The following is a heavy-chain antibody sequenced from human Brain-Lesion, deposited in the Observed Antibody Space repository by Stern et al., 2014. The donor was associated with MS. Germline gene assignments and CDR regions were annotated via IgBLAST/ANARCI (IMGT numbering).Heavy chain of an antibody. CDR2: IYYSGNT. CDR1: GGSVSSTSYA. D-gene: IGHD2-15*01. CDR3: AGEEDIRYCSGGSCTGNWFDP. J-gene: IGHJ5*02. Sequence: QVQLQESGPGLVKPSETLSLTCTVAGGSVSSTSYAWAWIRQPPGKGLEWIGTIYYSGNTYYSPSLKSPLTISLHPSKNQFPLQLRSVTAADTAVYYCAGEEDIRYCSGGSCTGNWFDPWGQGTLVTVSS. V-gene: IGHV4-39*01.